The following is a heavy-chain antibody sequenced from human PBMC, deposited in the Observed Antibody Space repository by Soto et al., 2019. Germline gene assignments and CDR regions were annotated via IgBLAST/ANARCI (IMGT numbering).Heavy chain of an antibody. V-gene: IGHV3-23*01. J-gene: IGHJ4*02. Sequence: GGSLRLSCAASGFTFSSYAMSWVRQAPGKGLEWVSAISGSGGSTYFADSVKGRFTISRDNSKNTLYLQMKSLRVGDTAIYYCAKEVSLGSTVDLGYWGQGALVTVSS. CDR1: GFTFSSYA. CDR2: ISGSGGST. D-gene: IGHD7-27*01. CDR3: AKEVSLGSTVDLGY.